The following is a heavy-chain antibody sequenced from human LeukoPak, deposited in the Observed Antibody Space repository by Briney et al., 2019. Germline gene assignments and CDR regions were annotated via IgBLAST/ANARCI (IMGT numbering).Heavy chain of an antibody. D-gene: IGHD1-26*01. CDR3: AKDVYSGSYHLDY. CDR1: GFTFSSYG. Sequence: QSGGSLRLSCAASGFTFSSYGMHWVRQAPGKGLEWVAVIWYDGSNKYYADSVKGRFTISRDNSKNTLYLQMNSLRAEDTAVYYCAKDVYSGSYHLDYWGQGTLVTVSS. CDR2: IWYDGSNK. J-gene: IGHJ4*02. V-gene: IGHV3-33*06.